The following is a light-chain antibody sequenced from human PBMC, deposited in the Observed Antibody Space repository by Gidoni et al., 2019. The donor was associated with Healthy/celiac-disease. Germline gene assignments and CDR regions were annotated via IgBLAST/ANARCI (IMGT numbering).Light chain of an antibody. CDR3: QQYYSTPLT. J-gene: IGKJ4*01. CDR2: WAS. V-gene: IGKV4-1*01. CDR1: QSVLYSSKNKNY. Sequence: DIVMTQSPDSLAGSLGERATINCKSSQSVLYSSKNKNYLAWYQQKPGQPPKLLIYWASTRESGVPDRFSVRGSGTDFTLTIISLQAEDLAVYYCQQYYSTPLTFGGXTKVEIK.